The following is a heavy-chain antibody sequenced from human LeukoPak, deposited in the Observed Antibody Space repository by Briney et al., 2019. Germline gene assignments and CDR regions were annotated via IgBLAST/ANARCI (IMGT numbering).Heavy chain of an antibody. CDR2: IKSKTDGGTT. CDR1: GFTFSNAW. V-gene: IGHV3-15*01. D-gene: IGHD1-26*01. CDR3: TTAYSGSYFSDYYFDY. J-gene: IGHJ4*02. Sequence: GRSLRLSCAASGFTFSNAWMSWVRQAPGKGLEWVGRIKSKTDGGTTDNAAPVKGRFTISRDDSKNTLYLQMNSLKTADTAVYYCTTAYSGSYFSDYYFDYWGQGTLVTVSS.